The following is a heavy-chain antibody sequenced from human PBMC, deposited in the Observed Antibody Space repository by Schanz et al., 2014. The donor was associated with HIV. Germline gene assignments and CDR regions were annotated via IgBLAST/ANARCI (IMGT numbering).Heavy chain of an antibody. CDR1: GFTFSTYA. CDR2: AGTGGDT. J-gene: IGHJ4*02. D-gene: IGHD3-10*01. V-gene: IGHV3-23*01. CDR3: AKGQRGMVRGDIDH. Sequence: EVQLLESGGGLVQPGGSLRLSCAASGFTFSTYAMSWVRQAPEKGLEWVSSAGTGGDTYYADSVKGRFTISRDNSKNTLYLQMNSLRAEDSAVHYCAKGQRGMVRGDIDHWGQGTLVTVSS.